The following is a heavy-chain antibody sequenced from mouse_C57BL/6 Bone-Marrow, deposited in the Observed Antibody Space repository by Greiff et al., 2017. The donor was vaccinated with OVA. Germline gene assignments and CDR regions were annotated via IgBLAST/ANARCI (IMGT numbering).Heavy chain of an antibody. CDR1: GYTFTSYG. CDR3: AREGDYYGSSFTAYYAMDY. J-gene: IGHJ4*01. V-gene: IGHV1-81*01. D-gene: IGHD1-1*01. CDR2: IYPRSGNT. Sequence: QVQLQQSGAELARPGASVKLSCKASGYTFTSYGISWVKQRTGQGLEWIGEIYPRSGNTYYNEKFKGKATLTADKSSRPAYMELRSLTSEDSAVYFCAREGDYYGSSFTAYYAMDYWGQGTSVTVSS.